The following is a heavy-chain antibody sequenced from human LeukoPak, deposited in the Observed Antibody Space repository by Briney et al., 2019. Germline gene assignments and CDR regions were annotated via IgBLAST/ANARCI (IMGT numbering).Heavy chain of an antibody. Sequence: GGSLRLSCAASGFTVSSNYMSWVRQAPGKGQEWVSVIYSGGSRHYADSVKGRFTISRDNSKNTLYLQMNSLRAEDTAVYYCARDVAPYGDYVDYYYGMDVWGQGTTVTVSS. D-gene: IGHD4-17*01. CDR3: ARDVAPYGDYVDYYYGMDV. CDR2: IYSGGSR. V-gene: IGHV3-66*01. J-gene: IGHJ6*02. CDR1: GFTVSSNY.